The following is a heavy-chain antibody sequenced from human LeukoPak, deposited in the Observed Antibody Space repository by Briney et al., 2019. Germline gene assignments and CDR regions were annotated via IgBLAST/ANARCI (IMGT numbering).Heavy chain of an antibody. CDR2: IYYSGST. V-gene: IGHV4-30-4*08. D-gene: IGHD2-2*01. Sequence: SQTLSLTCTVPGGSISSGDYHWSWIRQPPGKGLEWIGYIYYSGSTYYSPSLKRRVTILVDTFKNQFSLRLTSVTAADTAVYYCARVSRGTGCIDYWGQGALVTVSS. CDR1: GGSISSGDYH. J-gene: IGHJ4*02. CDR3: ARVSRGTGCIDY.